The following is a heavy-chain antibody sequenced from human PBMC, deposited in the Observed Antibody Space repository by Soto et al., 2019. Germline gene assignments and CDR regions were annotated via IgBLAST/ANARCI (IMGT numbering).Heavy chain of an antibody. Sequence: GGSLRLSCAASGFTLSNYWMTWVRQAPGKGLEWVANINKDGSQKNYVDSVKGRFTIARDNGQNSLSLQINSLRVEDRAVYYCVRELGLAYWGQGALVTVSS. D-gene: IGHD7-27*01. V-gene: IGHV3-7*03. J-gene: IGHJ4*02. CDR2: INKDGSQK. CDR3: VRELGLAY. CDR1: GFTLSNYW.